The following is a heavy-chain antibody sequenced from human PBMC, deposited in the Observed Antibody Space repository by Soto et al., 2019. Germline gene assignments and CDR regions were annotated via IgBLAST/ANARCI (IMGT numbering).Heavy chain of an antibody. CDR3: ARGKGYSGYDYFDP. CDR1: GDSIRSTNYY. J-gene: IGHJ5*02. CDR2: IDHIGIT. D-gene: IGHD5-12*01. V-gene: IGHV4-39*07. Sequence: PSETLSLTCTVSGDSIRSTNYYWSWIRQSPKKGLEWIGEIDHIGITNYNPSLKSRVAMSIDTSKNQFSLKLTSVTAADTAVYYCARGKGYSGYDYFDPWGQGTLVTVSS.